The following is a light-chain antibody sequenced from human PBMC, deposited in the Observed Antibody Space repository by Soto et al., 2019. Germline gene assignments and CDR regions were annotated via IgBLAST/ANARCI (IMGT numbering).Light chain of an antibody. CDR2: GAS. Sequence: VLTQSPGTLSLSPGERATLSCRAIQTVRNNYLAWYQQKPGQAPRLLIYGASSRATGIPDKFSGSGSGTDFTLTISRLEPEDFAVYYCQQYGSAPPWTFGQGTKVDTK. V-gene: IGKV3-20*01. J-gene: IGKJ1*01. CDR3: QQYGSAPPWT. CDR1: QTVRNNY.